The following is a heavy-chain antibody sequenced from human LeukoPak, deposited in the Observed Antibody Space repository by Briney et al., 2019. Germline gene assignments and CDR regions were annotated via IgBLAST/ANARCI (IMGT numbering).Heavy chain of an antibody. D-gene: IGHD6-19*01. V-gene: IGHV1-24*01. CDR2: FDPEDGET. CDR1: GYTLTELS. CDR3: ATGHSSGWYWDFDL. Sequence: ASVKVSCKVSGYTLTELSMHWVRQAPGKGLEWMGGFDPEDGETIYAQKFQGRVTMTEDTSTDTAYMKLSSLRSEDTAVYYCATGHSSGWYWDFDLWGRGTLVTVSS. J-gene: IGHJ2*01.